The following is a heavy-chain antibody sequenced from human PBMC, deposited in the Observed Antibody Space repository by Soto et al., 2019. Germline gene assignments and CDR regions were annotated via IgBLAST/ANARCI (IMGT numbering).Heavy chain of an antibody. CDR2: VYLSGST. CDR3: VRGGSYYDAFDM. V-gene: IGHV4-4*07. D-gene: IGHD2-21*02. J-gene: IGHJ3*02. CDR1: GGPITSQA. Sequence: QLQLQESGPGLVKSWETLSLTCSVSGGPITSQAWSWVRQPAGKRLEWIGLVYLSGSTRINHSLQSRVSVSVDTSKNQFFLKMTSMTAADTAMYFCVRGGSYYDAFDMWGQGTMVTVSS.